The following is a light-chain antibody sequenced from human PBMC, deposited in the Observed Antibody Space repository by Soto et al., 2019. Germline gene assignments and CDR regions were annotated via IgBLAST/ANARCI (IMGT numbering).Light chain of an antibody. CDR2: GAS. J-gene: IGKJ1*01. Sequence: EIVLTQSPATLSASPGERATLSCRASQSVGSSLAWYQQKPGQAPRLLIYGASTRANGIPARFSGSASVTEFTLTITSLQSEDFAVYYCQQYVNWSWAFGQGTKVDI. V-gene: IGKV3-15*01. CDR3: QQYVNWSWA. CDR1: QSVGSS.